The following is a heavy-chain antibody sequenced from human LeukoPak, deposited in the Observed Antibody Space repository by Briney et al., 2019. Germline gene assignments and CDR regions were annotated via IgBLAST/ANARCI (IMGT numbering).Heavy chain of an antibody. CDR1: GFTFSSYG. Sequence: GRSLRLSCAASGFTFSSYGMHWVRQAPGKGLEWVAVISYDGSNKYYADSVKGRFTISRDNSKNTLYLQMNSLRAEDTAVYYCAKVPHIAAAGPDAFDIWGQGTMVTVSS. CDR3: AKVPHIAAAGPDAFDI. CDR2: ISYDGSNK. V-gene: IGHV3-30*18. J-gene: IGHJ3*02. D-gene: IGHD6-13*01.